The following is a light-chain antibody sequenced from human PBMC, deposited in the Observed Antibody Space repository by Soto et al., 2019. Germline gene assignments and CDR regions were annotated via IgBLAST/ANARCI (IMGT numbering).Light chain of an antibody. V-gene: IGLV4-69*01. CDR3: QTWGTGIPV. Sequence: QPVLTQSPSASASLGASVKLTCTLSSGHSSYAIAWYQQQPEKGPRYLMKLNSDGSHSKGDGIPDRFSGSSSGAERYLTISSLQSEDEADYYCQTWGTGIPVFGGGTKLTVL. J-gene: IGLJ2*01. CDR2: LNSDGSH. CDR1: SGHSSYA.